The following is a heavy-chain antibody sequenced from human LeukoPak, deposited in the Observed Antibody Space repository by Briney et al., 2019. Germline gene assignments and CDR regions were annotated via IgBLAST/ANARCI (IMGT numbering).Heavy chain of an antibody. CDR3: AKTEPQNYYGSGSYPHF. D-gene: IGHD3-10*01. V-gene: IGHV3-21*01. CDR2: ISGSSSYI. CDR1: GFTFSSYN. J-gene: IGHJ4*02. Sequence: GGSLRLSCAASGFTFSSYNMNWVRQAPGKGLEWVSSISGSSSYIYYADSVKCRFTISRDNAKNSLYLQMNSLGAEDTAVYYCAKTEPQNYYGSGSYPHFWGQGTLVTVSS.